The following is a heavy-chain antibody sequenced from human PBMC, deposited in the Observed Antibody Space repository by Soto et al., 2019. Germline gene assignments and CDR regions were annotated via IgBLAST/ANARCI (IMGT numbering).Heavy chain of an antibody. J-gene: IGHJ4*02. CDR2: VSHDGRNT. D-gene: IGHD6-19*01. V-gene: IGHV3-30*03. CDR1: GFTFSDYA. CDR3: TTGERQRLVTSDLNY. Sequence: VPLVESWGGVVQPGRSLRLSCAASGFTFSDYAMHWVRQAPGKGLEWVAVVSHDGRNTHYADSVKGRLTISRDSSKNTAYLEMPRLTAEDTAVYYCTTGERQRLVTSDLNYWGQGALVTVSS.